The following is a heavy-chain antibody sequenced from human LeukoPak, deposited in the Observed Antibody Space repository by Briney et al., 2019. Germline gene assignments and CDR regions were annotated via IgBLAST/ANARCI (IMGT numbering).Heavy chain of an antibody. Sequence: PGGSLRLSCTASGFTFGDYAMSWVRQAPGKGLEWVGFIRSKAYGGTTEYAASVKGRFTISRDDSKSIAYLQMNSLKTEDTAVYYCTRAAAPLGDYLDYWGQGTLVTVSS. CDR3: TRAAAPLGDYLDY. CDR1: GFTFGDYA. CDR2: IRSKAYGGTT. D-gene: IGHD4-17*01. V-gene: IGHV3-49*04. J-gene: IGHJ4*02.